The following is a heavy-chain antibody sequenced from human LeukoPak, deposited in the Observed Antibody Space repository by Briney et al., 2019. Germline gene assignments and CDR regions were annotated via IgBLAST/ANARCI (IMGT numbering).Heavy chain of an antibody. D-gene: IGHD1-7*01. CDR3: ARHDNWNYVWAFDI. Sequence: SETLSLTCTVSGGSISSSSYYSGWIRQPPGKGLEWIGYIYTSGSTNYNPSLKSRVTISVDTSKNQFSLKLSSVTAADTAVYYCARHDNWNYVWAFDIWGQGTMVTVSS. V-gene: IGHV4-61*05. CDR2: IYTSGST. J-gene: IGHJ3*02. CDR1: GGSISSSSYY.